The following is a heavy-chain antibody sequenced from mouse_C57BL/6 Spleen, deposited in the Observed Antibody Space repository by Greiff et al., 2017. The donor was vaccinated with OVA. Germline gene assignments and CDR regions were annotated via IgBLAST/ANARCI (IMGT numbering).Heavy chain of an antibody. Sequence: EVQLVESGGGLVQPKGSLKLSCAASGFTFNTYAMHWVRQAPGKGLEWVARIRSKSSNYATYYADSVKDRFTISRDDSQSMLYLQMNNLKTEDTAMYYGVRVYYYGSSEYFDVWGTGTTVTVSS. CDR3: VRVYYYGSSEYFDV. CDR1: GFTFNTYA. V-gene: IGHV10-3*01. D-gene: IGHD1-1*01. J-gene: IGHJ1*03. CDR2: IRSKSSNYAT.